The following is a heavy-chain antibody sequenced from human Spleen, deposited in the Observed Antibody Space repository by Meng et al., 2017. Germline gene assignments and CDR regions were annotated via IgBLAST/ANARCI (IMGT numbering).Heavy chain of an antibody. V-gene: IGHV3-15*01. CDR1: GFYFSNAW. J-gene: IGHJ4*02. CDR3: TWDDKAVSDY. CDR2: IKSNTDGGTA. D-gene: IGHD3-9*01. Sequence: EVHLVESGGDLVKPGGSLRLSCVAFGFYFSNAWMSWVRQAPGKGLEWVGRIKSNTDGGTAEYAAPVAGRFTISRDDSKSTLYLQMSGLRIDDTGAYYCTWDDKAVSDYWGQGTLVTVSS.